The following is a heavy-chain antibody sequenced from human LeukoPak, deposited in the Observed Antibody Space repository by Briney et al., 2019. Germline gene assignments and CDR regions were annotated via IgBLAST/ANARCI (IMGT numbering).Heavy chain of an antibody. J-gene: IGHJ5*02. CDR1: GGSFSGYY. CDR2: INHSGST. Sequence: PSETLSLTCAVYGGSFSGYYWSWIRQPPGKGLEWIGEINHSGSTNYNPSLKSRVTISVDTSKNQFSLKLSSVTAADTAVYYCAREEHSGSYLNWFDPWGQGTLVTVSS. D-gene: IGHD1-26*01. CDR3: AREEHSGSYLNWFDP. V-gene: IGHV4-34*01.